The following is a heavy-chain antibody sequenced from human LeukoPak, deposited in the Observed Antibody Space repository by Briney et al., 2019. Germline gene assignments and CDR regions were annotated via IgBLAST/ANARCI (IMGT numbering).Heavy chain of an antibody. CDR1: GFTFSSYS. V-gene: IGHV3-21*01. Sequence: GGSLRLSCAASGFTFSSYSMNWVRQAPGKGLEWVSSISSSSSYIYYADSVKGRFTISRDNAKNSLYLQMNSLRAEDTAVYYCAREHKYSSSSGPGADPDPVVYWGQGTLVTVSS. CDR2: ISSSSSYI. CDR3: AREHKYSSSSGPGADPDPVVY. J-gene: IGHJ4*02. D-gene: IGHD6-6*01.